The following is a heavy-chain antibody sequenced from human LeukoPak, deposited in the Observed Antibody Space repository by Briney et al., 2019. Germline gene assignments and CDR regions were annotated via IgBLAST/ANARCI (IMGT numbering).Heavy chain of an antibody. V-gene: IGHV4-31*03. Sequence: SQTLSLTCTVSGGSISSGDYYWSWIRQHPGKGLEWIGYIYYSGSTYYNPSLKSRVTISVDTSMNQFSLNLSSVTAADTAVYYCARVARYSSSWYWFDPWGQGILVTVSS. CDR2: IYYSGST. D-gene: IGHD6-13*01. CDR1: GGSISSGDYY. CDR3: ARVARYSSSWYWFDP. J-gene: IGHJ5*02.